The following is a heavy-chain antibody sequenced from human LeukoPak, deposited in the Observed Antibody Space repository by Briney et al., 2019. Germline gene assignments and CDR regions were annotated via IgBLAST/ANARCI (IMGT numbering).Heavy chain of an antibody. CDR3: ARLGLRLGSYYYYGMDV. J-gene: IGHJ6*02. D-gene: IGHD5-12*01. Sequence: SETLSLTCAVYGGSFSGYYWSWNRQPPGKGLEWIGEINHSGSTNYNPSLKSRVTISVDTSKNQFSLKLSSVTAADTAVYYCARLGLRLGSYYYYGMDVWGQGTTVTVSS. CDR1: GGSFSGYY. V-gene: IGHV4-34*01. CDR2: INHSGST.